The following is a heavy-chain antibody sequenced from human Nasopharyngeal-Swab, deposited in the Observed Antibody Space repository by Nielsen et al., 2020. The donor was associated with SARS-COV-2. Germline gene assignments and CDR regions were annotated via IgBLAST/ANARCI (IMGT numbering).Heavy chain of an antibody. D-gene: IGHD3-10*01. V-gene: IGHV3-30-3*02. J-gene: IGHJ4*02. Sequence: WIRQPPGKGLEWVAVISYDRSNKYYADSVKGRFTISRDNSKNTLYLQMNSLRAEDTAVYYCAKDVSNYGSGSSWDIDYWGQGTLVTVSS. CDR2: ISYDRSNK. CDR3: AKDVSNYGSGSSWDIDY.